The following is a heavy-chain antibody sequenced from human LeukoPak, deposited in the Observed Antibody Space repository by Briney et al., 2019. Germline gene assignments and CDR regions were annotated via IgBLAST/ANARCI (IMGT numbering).Heavy chain of an antibody. CDR2: IYFTGST. Sequence: PSETLSLTCAVSGGSIGSSSYFWGWIRQPPGKGLEWIATIYFTGSTYYNPSLKSRVTISADTSKNQFSLKLRSVTAADTAVYYCARDGSGTYVGYFDNWGQETPVTVSS. D-gene: IGHD1-26*01. CDR3: ARDGSGTYVGYFDN. V-gene: IGHV4-39*07. J-gene: IGHJ4*02. CDR1: GGSIGSSSYF.